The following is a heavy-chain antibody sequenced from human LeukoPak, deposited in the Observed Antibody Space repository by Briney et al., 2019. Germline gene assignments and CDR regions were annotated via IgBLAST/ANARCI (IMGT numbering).Heavy chain of an antibody. D-gene: IGHD6-13*01. CDR2: INHSGST. CDR1: GGSFSGYY. CDR3: ARLGSSSWYGLVY. V-gene: IGHV4-34*01. J-gene: IGHJ4*02. Sequence: KPSETLSLTCAVYGGSFSGYYWSWIRQPPGKGLEWIGEINHSGSTNYNPSLKSRVTISVDTSKNQFSLKLSSVTAADTAVYYCARLGSSSWYGLVYWGQGTLVTVSS.